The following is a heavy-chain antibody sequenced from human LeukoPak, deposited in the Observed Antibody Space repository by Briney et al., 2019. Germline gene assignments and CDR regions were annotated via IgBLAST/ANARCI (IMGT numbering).Heavy chain of an antibody. J-gene: IGHJ1*01. Sequence: GGSLRLSCAASGFTFGDYTMPWVRQAPGKGLEWVSLISWGTVYTYYADSVKGRFTISRDNSKNSLYLLMNSLRSEDTALYYCAKVGTPFGSSSGADFQHWGQGTLVTV. CDR1: GFTFGDYT. D-gene: IGHD6-6*01. CDR2: ISWGTVYT. V-gene: IGHV3-43*01. CDR3: AKVGTPFGSSSGADFQH.